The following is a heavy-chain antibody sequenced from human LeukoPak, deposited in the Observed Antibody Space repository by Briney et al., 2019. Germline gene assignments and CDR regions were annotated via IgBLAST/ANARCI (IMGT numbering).Heavy chain of an antibody. J-gene: IGHJ4*02. CDR2: ISAYNGNT. V-gene: IGHV1-18*01. CDR1: GYTFTSYG. CDR3: ARRRADYDILTGPPDY. D-gene: IGHD3-9*01. Sequence: ASVKVSCKASGYTFTSYGISWVRQAPGQGLEWMGWISAYNGNTNYAQKLRGRVTMTTDTSTSTAYMELRSLRSDGTAVYYCARRRADYDILTGPPDYWGQGTLVTVSS.